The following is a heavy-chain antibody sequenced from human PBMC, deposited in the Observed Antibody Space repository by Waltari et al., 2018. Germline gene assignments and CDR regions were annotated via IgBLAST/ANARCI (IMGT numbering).Heavy chain of an antibody. J-gene: IGHJ6*02. CDR1: GGSFSGYY. V-gene: IGHV4-34*01. CDR3: ARGRVEQQLVLPIPYYYYGMDV. Sequence: QVQLQQWGAGLLKPSETLSLTCAVYGGSFSGYYWSWIRQPPGKGLEWIGEINHSGSTNYHPSLKSRVTISVDTSKNQFSLKLSSVTAADTAVYYCARGRVEQQLVLPIPYYYYGMDVWGQGTTVTVSS. CDR2: INHSGST. D-gene: IGHD6-13*01.